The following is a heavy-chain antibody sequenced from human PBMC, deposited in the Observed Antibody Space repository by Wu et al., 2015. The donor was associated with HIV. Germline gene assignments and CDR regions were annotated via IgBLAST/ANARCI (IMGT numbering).Heavy chain of an antibody. CDR1: GGTFSSYA. CDR2: IIPIFGTA. D-gene: IGHD3-22*01. Sequence: QVQLVQSGAEVKKPGSSVKVSCKASGGTFSSYAISWVRQAPGQGLEWMGGIIPIFGTANYAQKFQGRVTITTDESTSTAYMELSSLRSEDTAVYYCARGGQTYYYDSSGYYYSRDAFDIWGQGTMVTVSS. CDR3: ARGGQTYYYDSSGYYYSRDAFDI. V-gene: IGHV1-69*05. J-gene: IGHJ3*02.